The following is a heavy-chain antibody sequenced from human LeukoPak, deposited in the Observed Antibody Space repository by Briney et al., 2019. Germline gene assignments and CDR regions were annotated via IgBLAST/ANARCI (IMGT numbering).Heavy chain of an antibody. V-gene: IGHV1-18*01. CDR3: ARGVNSQGTAMVLFDS. CDR2: ISAYDGNT. D-gene: IGHD5-18*01. J-gene: IGHJ4*02. Sequence: ASVKVSRKAFGSSFTKFGISWVRQAPGQGLEWMGWISAYDGNTKYAQKFQGRVTMTTDTSTTTAYMELSSLTSEDTAVYYCARGVNSQGTAMVLFDSWGQGSLVTVSA. CDR1: GSSFTKFG.